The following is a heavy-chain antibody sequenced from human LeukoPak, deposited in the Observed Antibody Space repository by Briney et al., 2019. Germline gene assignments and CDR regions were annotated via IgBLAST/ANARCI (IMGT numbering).Heavy chain of an antibody. CDR1: GFAFSTYT. D-gene: IGHD2-21*01. J-gene: IGHJ6*04. Sequence: GGSLRLSCAASGFAFSTYTMNWVRQAPGKELEWVSSISSRSTHIYYADSVKGRFIISRDNAKNSLCLQMNSLRAEDTALYYCTRAKPGEHSYYDMDVWGKGTMVTVSS. CDR3: TRAKPGEHSYYDMDV. CDR2: ISSRSTHI. V-gene: IGHV3-21*01.